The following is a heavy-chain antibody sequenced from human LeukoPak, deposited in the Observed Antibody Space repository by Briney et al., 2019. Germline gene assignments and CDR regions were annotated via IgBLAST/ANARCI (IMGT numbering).Heavy chain of an antibody. V-gene: IGHV3-48*02. CDR3: ARDRGSYQVCYFDQ. J-gene: IGHJ4*02. Sequence: SGGSLRLSCAASGFTFSSYSMNWVRQAPGKGLEWVSYISSTSSPIYCADSVKGRFTISRDNAKNSLYLQMDSLRDEDTAVYYCARDRGSYQVCYFDQWGQGTLVTVSS. D-gene: IGHD1-26*01. CDR1: GFTFSSYS. CDR2: ISSTSSPI.